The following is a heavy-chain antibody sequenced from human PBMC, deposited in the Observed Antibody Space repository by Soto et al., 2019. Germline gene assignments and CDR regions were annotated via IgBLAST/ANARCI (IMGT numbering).Heavy chain of an antibody. V-gene: IGHV3-21*01. D-gene: IGHD6-13*01. CDR1: GFTFSSYS. CDR2: ISSSSSYI. CDR3: ARDCSSSWYRSCYYGMDV. Sequence: EVQLVESGGGLVKPGGSPRLSCAASGFTFSSYSMNWVRQAPGKGLEWVSSISSSSSYIYYADSVKGRFTISRDNAKNSLYLQMNSLRAEDTAVYYCARDCSSSWYRSCYYGMDVWGQGTTVTVSS. J-gene: IGHJ6*02.